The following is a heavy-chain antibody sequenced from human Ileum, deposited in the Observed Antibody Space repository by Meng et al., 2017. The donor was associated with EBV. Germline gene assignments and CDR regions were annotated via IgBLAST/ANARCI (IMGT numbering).Heavy chain of an antibody. J-gene: IGHJ4*02. V-gene: IGHV4-4*02. Sequence: VPPSGSGPGLVKPSETLSLTCAVSGGSISRSDWWSWVRQPPGKGLEWIGETSHSGSTNYSPSLKSRVTISLDKSKNQLSLKLNSVTAADTAVYYCASSDYYRSDYWGQGTLVTVSS. CDR1: GGSISRSDW. D-gene: IGHD3-22*01. CDR3: ASSDYYRSDY. CDR2: TSHSGST.